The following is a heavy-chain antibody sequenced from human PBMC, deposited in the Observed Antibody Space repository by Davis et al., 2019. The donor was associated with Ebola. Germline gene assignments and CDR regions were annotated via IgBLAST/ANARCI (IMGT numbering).Heavy chain of an antibody. Sequence: GSLRLSCTVSGGSISSYYWSWIRQPPGKGLEWNGYIYYSGSTNYNPSLKSRVTISVDTSKNQFSLKLSSVTAADTAVYYCARLDCSSTSCYYGMDVWGQGTTVTVSS. CDR3: ARLDCSSTSCYYGMDV. CDR2: IYYSGST. J-gene: IGHJ6*02. V-gene: IGHV4-59*08. CDR1: GGSISSYY. D-gene: IGHD2-2*01.